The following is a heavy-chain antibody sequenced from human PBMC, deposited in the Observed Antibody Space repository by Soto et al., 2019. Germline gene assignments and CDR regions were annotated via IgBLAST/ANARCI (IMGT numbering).Heavy chain of an antibody. CDR2: TYSIVTT. CDR3: ARGSTYYGFVT. Sequence: QVQLQESGPRLVKPSQTLSLTCTVSGDSIGSGDYYWTWIRQPPGKGLEWIGYTYSIVTTFYTPSLVSRDNISADTSKNQFSLRVTSVTDADTAVDYCARGSTYYGFVTWGQGTLITVSS. D-gene: IGHD3-10*01. J-gene: IGHJ5*02. CDR1: GDSIGSGDYY. V-gene: IGHV4-30-4*01.